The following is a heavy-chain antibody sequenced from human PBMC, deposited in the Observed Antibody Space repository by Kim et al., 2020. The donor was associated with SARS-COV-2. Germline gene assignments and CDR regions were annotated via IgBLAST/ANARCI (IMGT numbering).Heavy chain of an antibody. CDR1: GGSFSGYY. CDR2: INHSGST. J-gene: IGHJ4*02. V-gene: IGHV4-34*01. D-gene: IGHD6-13*01. Sequence: SETLSLTCAVYGGSFSGYYWSWIRQPPGKGLEWIGEINHSGSTNYNPSLKSRVTISVDTSKNQFSLKLSSVTAADTAVYYCARRPGGGVAAAGSNDYWGQGTLVTVSS. CDR3: ARRPGGGVAAAGSNDY.